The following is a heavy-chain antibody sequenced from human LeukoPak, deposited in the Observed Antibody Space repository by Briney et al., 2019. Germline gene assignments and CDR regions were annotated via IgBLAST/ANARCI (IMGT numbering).Heavy chain of an antibody. CDR1: GGSISSSTYY. J-gene: IGHJ4*02. D-gene: IGHD3-10*01. V-gene: IGHV4-39*07. CDR2: ISYSGST. CDR3: ARVTYYYGSDNYFYSPHFDS. Sequence: SETLSLTCTVSGGSISSSTYYWGWIRQPPGKGLEWIGSISYSGSTYYNPSLKSRLTISLDTSKNQFSLKLNSVTAADTAVYYCARVTYYYGSDNYFYSPHFDSWGQGTPVTVSS.